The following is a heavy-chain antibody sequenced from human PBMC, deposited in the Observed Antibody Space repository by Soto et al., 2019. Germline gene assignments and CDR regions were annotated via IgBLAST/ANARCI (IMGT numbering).Heavy chain of an antibody. J-gene: IGHJ5*02. CDR1: GGAMSSGGYS. CDR3: AAYYNLASDGSWLDT. Sequence: SETLSLTCAVSGGAMSSGGYSWNWIRQPPGKGLEWLGHIFHSGNTNYNTSLKSRVTISVDKSKNQFSLRLSSVTAADTAVYYCAAYYNLASDGSWLDTWGQGTLVTVSS. V-gene: IGHV4-30-2*01. D-gene: IGHD3-10*01. CDR2: IFHSGNT.